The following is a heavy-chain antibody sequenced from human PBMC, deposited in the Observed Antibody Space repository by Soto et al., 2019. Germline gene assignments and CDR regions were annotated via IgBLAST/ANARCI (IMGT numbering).Heavy chain of an antibody. V-gene: IGHV5-51*01. CDR1: GYSFTSYW. Sequence: ESLKISCKGSGYSFTSYWIGWVRQMPGKGLEWMGIIYPGDSDTRYSPSFQGQVTISADKSISTAYLQWSSLKASDTAMYYCARQRHSSGYYYVYDYWGQGTLVTVSS. CDR2: IYPGDSDT. CDR3: ARQRHSSGYYYVYDY. D-gene: IGHD3-22*01. J-gene: IGHJ4*02.